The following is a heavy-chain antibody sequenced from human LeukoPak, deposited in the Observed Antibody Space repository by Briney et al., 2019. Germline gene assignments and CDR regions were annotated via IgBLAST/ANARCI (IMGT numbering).Heavy chain of an antibody. J-gene: IGHJ3*02. CDR1: GFTFSNYA. D-gene: IGHD3-22*01. CDR3: ARDVHRAYDSSGYYGPYRDAFDI. CDR2: ISGSGDST. Sequence: GGSLRLSCAASGFTFSNYAMRWVRQAPGKGLEWVSGISGSGDSTYYADSVKGRFTISRDNSKNTLYLQMNSLRAEDTAVYYCARDVHRAYDSSGYYGPYRDAFDIWGQGTMVTVSS. V-gene: IGHV3-23*01.